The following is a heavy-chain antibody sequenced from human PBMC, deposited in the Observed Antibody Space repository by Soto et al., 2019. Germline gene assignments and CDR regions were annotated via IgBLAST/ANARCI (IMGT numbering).Heavy chain of an antibody. D-gene: IGHD3-22*01. CDR3: ARFHDSSGYYGY. V-gene: IGHV4-34*09. J-gene: IGHJ4*02. CDR1: GGSFSGYY. Sequence: PSETLSLTCAVYGGSFSGYYWTWIRQPPGKGLEWIGYIYYSGSTYYNPSLKSRVTISVDTSKNQFSLKLSSVTAADTAVYYCARFHDSSGYYGYWGQGTLVTVSS. CDR2: IYYSGST.